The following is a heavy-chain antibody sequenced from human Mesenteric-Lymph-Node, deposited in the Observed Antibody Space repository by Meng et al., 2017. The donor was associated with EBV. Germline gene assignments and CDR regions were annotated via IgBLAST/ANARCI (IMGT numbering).Heavy chain of an antibody. J-gene: IGHJ4*02. Sequence: GPGMVKPSGSLLIHFAFSSVSVSCGQWWARVRPPPVNGLEWIGEISHSDSTNYNPSLKSRVTISLDKSENPFSLRLTSVTAADTAMYYCAASSGWWRLDYWGQGILVTVSS. CDR1: SVSVSCGQW. D-gene: IGHD6-19*01. CDR3: AASSGWWRLDY. CDR2: ISHSDST. V-gene: IGHV4-4*02.